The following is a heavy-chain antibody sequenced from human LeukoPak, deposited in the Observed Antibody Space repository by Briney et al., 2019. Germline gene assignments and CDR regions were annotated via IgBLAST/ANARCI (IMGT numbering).Heavy chain of an antibody. CDR3: ASRGGARGLWFGESNSADYYMDV. J-gene: IGHJ6*03. CDR1: GFTFSSYA. Sequence: GGSLRLSCASSGFTFSSYALSWVRQAPGKRLEWVSAISGSGDSTYYADSVKGRFSISRDNSKNTLYLQMNSLRAENTAVYYCASRGGARGLWFGESNSADYYMDVWGKGTTVTISS. CDR2: ISGSGDST. V-gene: IGHV3-23*01. D-gene: IGHD3-10*01.